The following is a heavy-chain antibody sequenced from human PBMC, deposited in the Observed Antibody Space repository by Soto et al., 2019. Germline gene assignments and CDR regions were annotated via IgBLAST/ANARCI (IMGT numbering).Heavy chain of an antibody. J-gene: IGHJ4*02. CDR2: IWYDGSNK. V-gene: IGHV3-33*08. D-gene: IGHD6-13*01. CDR1: GFTFSSYG. Sequence: GGSLRLSCAASGFTFSSYGMHWVRQAPGKGLEWVAVIWYDGSNKYYADSVKGRFTISRDNSENTLYLQMNSLRAEDTAVYYCARDGSWQQLARYFDYWGQGTLVTVSS. CDR3: ARDGSWQQLARYFDY.